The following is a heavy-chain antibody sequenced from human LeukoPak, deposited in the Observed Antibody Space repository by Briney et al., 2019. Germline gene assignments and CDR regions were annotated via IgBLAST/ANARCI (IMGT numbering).Heavy chain of an antibody. J-gene: IGHJ4*02. Sequence: SETLSLTCTVSGGSISSYHWNWIRQPPGKGLEWIGYIFYSGSTNYNPSLKSRVTISVDTSKNQFSLKLSSVTAADTAVYYCARGGEILYDYWGQGTLVTVSS. CDR1: GGSISSYH. CDR3: ARGGEILYDY. V-gene: IGHV4-59*01. D-gene: IGHD2-15*01. CDR2: IFYSGST.